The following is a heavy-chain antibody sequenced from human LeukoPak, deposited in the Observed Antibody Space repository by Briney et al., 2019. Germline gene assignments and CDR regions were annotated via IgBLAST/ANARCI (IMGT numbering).Heavy chain of an antibody. Sequence: GGSPRLSCAASGFTFSSYAMHWVRQAPGKGLEWVAVISYDGSNKYYADSVKGRFTISRDNSKNTLYLQMNSLRAEDTAVYYCAKDLRGYSYGSFDYWGQGTLVTVSS. D-gene: IGHD5-18*01. CDR2: ISYDGSNK. V-gene: IGHV3-30*04. J-gene: IGHJ4*02. CDR3: AKDLRGYSYGSFDY. CDR1: GFTFSSYA.